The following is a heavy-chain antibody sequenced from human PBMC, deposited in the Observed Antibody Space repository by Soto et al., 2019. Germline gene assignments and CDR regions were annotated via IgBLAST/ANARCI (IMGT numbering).Heavy chain of an antibody. CDR1: GFTFSSYA. J-gene: IGHJ6*02. CDR2: ISGSGGST. Sequence: GGSLRLSCAASGFTFSSYAMSWVRQAPGKGLEWVSAISGSGGSTYYADSVKGRFTISRDNSKNTLYLQMNSLRAEDTAVYYCAKDKNWNYAAYYYYCMDVWGQGTTVTVSS. D-gene: IGHD1-7*01. CDR3: AKDKNWNYAAYYYYCMDV. V-gene: IGHV3-23*01.